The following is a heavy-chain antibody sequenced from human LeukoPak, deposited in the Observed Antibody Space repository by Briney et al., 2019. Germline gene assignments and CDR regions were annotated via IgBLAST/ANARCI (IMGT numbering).Heavy chain of an antibody. CDR2: INHSGST. CDR3: ARIRRIFGVVGGFDI. D-gene: IGHD3-3*01. V-gene: IGHV4-34*01. J-gene: IGHJ3*02. Sequence: SETLSLTCAVYGGSFSGYYWSWIRQPPGKGLEWIGEINHSGSTNYNPSLKSRVTISVDTSKNQFSLKLSSVTAADTAVYYCARIRRIFGVVGGFDIWGQGTMVTVSS. CDR1: GGSFSGYY.